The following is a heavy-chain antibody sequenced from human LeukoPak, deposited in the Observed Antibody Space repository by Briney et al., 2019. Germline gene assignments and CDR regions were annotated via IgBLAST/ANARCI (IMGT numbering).Heavy chain of an antibody. J-gene: IGHJ5*02. D-gene: IGHD3-10*01. CDR1: DGSISSGGYS. V-gene: IGHV4-30-2*01. CDR3: ARGRWGSVRGASQGWFDP. Sequence: SQTLSLTCAVSDGSISSGGYSWSWIRQPPGKGLEWIGYIYHSGSTYYNPSLKSRVTISVDRSKNQFSLKLSSVTAADTAVYYCARGRWGSVRGASQGWFDPWGQGTLVTVSS. CDR2: IYHSGST.